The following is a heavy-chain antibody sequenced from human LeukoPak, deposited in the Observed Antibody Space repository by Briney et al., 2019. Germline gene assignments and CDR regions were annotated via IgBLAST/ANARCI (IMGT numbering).Heavy chain of an antibody. V-gene: IGHV3-30-3*01. CDR3: ATLRPGMDV. Sequence: PGGSLRLSCAASGFTFSSYAMHWVRQAPGKGLEWVAVISYDGSNKYYADSVKGRFTISRDNSKNTLYLQMNSLRAEDTAVYYCATLRPGMDVWGQGTTVTVSS. CDR2: ISYDGSNK. CDR1: GFTFSSYA. J-gene: IGHJ6*02. D-gene: IGHD3-3*01.